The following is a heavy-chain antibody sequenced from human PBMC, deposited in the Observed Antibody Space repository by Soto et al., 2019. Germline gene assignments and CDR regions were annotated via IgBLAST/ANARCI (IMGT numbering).Heavy chain of an antibody. J-gene: IGHJ4*02. Sequence: SETLSLTCTVSGGSISGGGYYWSWIRQHPGKGLEWIGYIYYSGSTYYNPSLKSRVTISVDTSKNQFSLKLSSVTAADTAVYYCASGGDSSGYYFWRYFDYCGPGTMVAVSS. CDR2: IYYSGST. D-gene: IGHD3-22*01. CDR1: GGSISGGGYY. V-gene: IGHV4-31*03. CDR3: ASGGDSSGYYFWRYFDY.